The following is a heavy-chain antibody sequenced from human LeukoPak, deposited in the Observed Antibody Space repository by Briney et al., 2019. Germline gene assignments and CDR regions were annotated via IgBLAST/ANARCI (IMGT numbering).Heavy chain of an antibody. CDR2: ISYDGSNK. Sequence: GRSLRLSCAASGFTFSSYGMHWVRQAPGKGLEWVAVISYDGSNKYYADSVKGRFTISRDNSKNTLYLQMNSLRAEDTAVYYCAKGHHSSGWYRAGYWGQGTLVTVSS. J-gene: IGHJ4*02. V-gene: IGHV3-30*18. CDR1: GFTFSSYG. D-gene: IGHD6-19*01. CDR3: AKGHHSSGWYRAGY.